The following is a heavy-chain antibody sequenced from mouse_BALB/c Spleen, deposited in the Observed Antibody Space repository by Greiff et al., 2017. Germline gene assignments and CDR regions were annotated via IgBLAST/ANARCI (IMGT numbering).Heavy chain of an antibody. CDR2: ISSGGSYT. CDR1: GFTFSSYA. Sequence: EVKVVESGGGLVKPGGSLKLSCAASGFTFSSYAMSWVRQSPEKRLEWVAEISSGGSYTYYPDTVTGRFTISRDNAKNTLYLEMSSLRSEDTAMYYCARYYGNYRYAMDYWGQGTSVTVSS. J-gene: IGHJ4*01. V-gene: IGHV5-9-4*01. CDR3: ARYYGNYRYAMDY. D-gene: IGHD2-1*01.